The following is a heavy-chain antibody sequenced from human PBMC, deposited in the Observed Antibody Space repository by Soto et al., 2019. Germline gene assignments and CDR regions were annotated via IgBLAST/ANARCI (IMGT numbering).Heavy chain of an antibody. Sequence: PRLSCAASGFSFSSHGMHWVRQAPGKGLEWVAVIWHDGSNKHYTDSVKGRFTISRDNSESTLYLQMNSLRVEDTAVYYCATKVGDDFDHWGQGTLVTVSS. V-gene: IGHV3-33*08. CDR3: ATKVGDDFDH. CDR1: GFSFSSHG. CDR2: IWHDGSNK. J-gene: IGHJ5*02.